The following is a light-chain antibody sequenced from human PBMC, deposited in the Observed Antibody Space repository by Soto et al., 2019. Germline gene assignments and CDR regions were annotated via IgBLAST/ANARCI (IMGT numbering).Light chain of an antibody. V-gene: IGKV3-15*01. CDR2: RAS. CDR1: QSINSN. J-gene: IGKJ1*01. Sequence: EIVMTQSPATLSLSPGERATLSCRASQSINSNLAWYQQKPGQPPRLFIFRASSRAAGIPARFSGGGSGTEFNLTISSLQSEDFAVYYCQQSYSTVRTFGQGTKVEIK. CDR3: QQSYSTVRT.